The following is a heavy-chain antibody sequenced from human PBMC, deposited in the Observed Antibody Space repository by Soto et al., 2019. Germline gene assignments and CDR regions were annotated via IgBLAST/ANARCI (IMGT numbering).Heavy chain of an antibody. Sequence: PSETLSLTCAVYGGSFSGYYWSWIRQPPGKGLEWIGEINHSGSTNYNPSLKSRVTISVDTSKNQFSLKLSSVTAADTAVYYCASVEIRQWLASGPYFDYWGQGTLVTVSS. CDR1: GGSFSGYY. CDR3: ASVEIRQWLASGPYFDY. D-gene: IGHD6-19*01. J-gene: IGHJ4*02. V-gene: IGHV4-34*01. CDR2: INHSGST.